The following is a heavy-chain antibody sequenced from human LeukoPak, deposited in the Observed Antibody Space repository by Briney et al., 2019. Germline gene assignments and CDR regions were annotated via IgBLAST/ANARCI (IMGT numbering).Heavy chain of an antibody. Sequence: GGSLRLSCAASGFTFSSYWMSWVRQAPGKGLEWVANIKQDGSEKYYVDSVKGRFTISRDNAKNSLYLQMNSLRAEDTAVYYCTKDKVAWSVDLYYFDYWGQGTLVTVSS. CDR3: TKDKVAWSVDLYYFDY. CDR1: GFTFSSYW. V-gene: IGHV3-7*01. CDR2: IKQDGSEK. D-gene: IGHD3-9*01. J-gene: IGHJ4*02.